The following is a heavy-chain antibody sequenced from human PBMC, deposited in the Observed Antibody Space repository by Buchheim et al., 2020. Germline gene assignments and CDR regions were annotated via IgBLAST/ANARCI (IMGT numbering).Heavy chain of an antibody. CDR1: GFDLNTYG. V-gene: IGHV3-30*18. J-gene: IGHJ6*02. CDR3: AKLRGCPEIDEDYYYYGMDV. D-gene: IGHD2-8*01. Sequence: QEQMVESGGGEVQPGRSLRLSCAASGFDLNTYGLHWVRQAPGKGLEWVAVISFDERKKYYAESVRGRFTISRDISKNTLFLQMNSLRPEDTAGYYCAKLRGCPEIDEDYYYYGMDVWGQGT. CDR2: ISFDERKK.